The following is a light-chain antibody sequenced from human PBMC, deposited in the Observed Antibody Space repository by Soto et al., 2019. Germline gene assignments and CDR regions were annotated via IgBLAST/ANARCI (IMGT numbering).Light chain of an antibody. V-gene: IGKV3-15*01. J-gene: IGKJ4*01. CDR1: QSIRSN. CDR2: GIS. CDR3: QQYSSWPLT. Sequence: EVVMTQSPDTLSVSPGERATLSCRTSQSIRSNYLAWYQQKPGQAPRLLIYGISTRATGVPARFSGSGSGTEFTLTISSLQSEDFAVYYCQQYSSWPLTFGGGTKVEIK.